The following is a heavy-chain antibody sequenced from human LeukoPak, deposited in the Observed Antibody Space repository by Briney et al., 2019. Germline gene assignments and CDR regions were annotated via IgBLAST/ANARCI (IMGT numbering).Heavy chain of an antibody. J-gene: IGHJ4*02. CDR1: DYSISGGDY. CDR2: VYHSGST. Sequence: SETPSLTCAVSDYSISGGDYWGWIRQPPGKGLEWIGSVYHSGSTHYSPSLKSRVTISVDTSKNQFSLKLRSVTAADTAVYYCARNDSSGYFDYWGQGTLVTVSS. D-gene: IGHD3-22*01. CDR3: ARNDSSGYFDY. V-gene: IGHV4-38-2*01.